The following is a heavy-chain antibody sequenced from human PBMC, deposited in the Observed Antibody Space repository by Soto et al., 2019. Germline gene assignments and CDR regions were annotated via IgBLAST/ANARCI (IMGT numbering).Heavy chain of an antibody. Sequence: SETLSLTCTVSGGSISSSSYYWGWIRQPPGKGLEWIGSIYYSGSTYYNPSLKSRVTISVDTSKNQFSLKLSSVTAADTAVYYCARHWLATGENFDYWGQGTLVTVSS. CDR3: ARHWLATGENFDY. J-gene: IGHJ4*02. CDR1: GGSISSSSYY. V-gene: IGHV4-39*01. CDR2: IYYSGST. D-gene: IGHD5-12*01.